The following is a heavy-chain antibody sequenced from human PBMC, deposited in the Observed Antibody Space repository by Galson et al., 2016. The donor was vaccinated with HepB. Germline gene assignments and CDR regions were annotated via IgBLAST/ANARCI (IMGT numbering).Heavy chain of an antibody. CDR3: ARAGRDGYSSGWSRY. Sequence: TLSLTCTVSGDSITCDNCFWTWTRQPAGKGLEWIGRMHATGSTKYNTSLRSRVTISLDTSTRTVYMDLSNLTYEDTAVYYCARAGRDGYSSGWSRYWGQGTLVTVS. D-gene: IGHD6-19*01. J-gene: IGHJ4*02. CDR2: MHATGST. V-gene: IGHV4-61*02. CDR1: GDSITCDNCF.